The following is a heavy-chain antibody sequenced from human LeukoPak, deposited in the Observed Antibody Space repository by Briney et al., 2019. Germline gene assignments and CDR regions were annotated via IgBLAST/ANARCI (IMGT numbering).Heavy chain of an antibody. V-gene: IGHV1-8*01. J-gene: IGHJ4*02. D-gene: IGHD1-7*01. CDR3: ARGRTTEYYFDY. CDR2: MNPNSGNT. CDR1: GYTFTSYD. Sequence: ASVKVSCKASGYTFTSYDINWVRQATGQGLEWMGWMNPNSGNTGYAQKLQGRVTMTTDTSTSTAYMELRSLRSDDTAVYYCARGRTTEYYFDYWGQGTLVTVSS.